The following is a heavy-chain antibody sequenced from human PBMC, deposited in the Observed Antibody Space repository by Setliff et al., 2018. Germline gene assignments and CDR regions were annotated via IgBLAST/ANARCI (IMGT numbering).Heavy chain of an antibody. D-gene: IGHD3-10*01. Sequence: SETLSLTCTVPGASISSDYWNWIRQPPGKGLEWLGYLFYSGSTNYNPSLKSRVTISVDTSKNQFSLKLSSVTAADTAIYYCARESEFYYGSGTIDLWGQGTLVTVSS. CDR1: GASISSDY. V-gene: IGHV4-59*01. CDR3: ARESEFYYGSGTIDL. J-gene: IGHJ5*02. CDR2: LFYSGST.